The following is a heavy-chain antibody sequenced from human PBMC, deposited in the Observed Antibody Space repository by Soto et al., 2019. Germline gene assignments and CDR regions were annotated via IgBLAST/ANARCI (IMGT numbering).Heavy chain of an antibody. V-gene: IGHV3-13*01. CDR3: ARTSMIAPAFDI. Sequence: PGGSLRLSCAASGFTFSSYDMHWVRQATGKGQEWVSAIGTAGDTYYPGSEKGRFTISRENAKNSLYLQMNSLRAEYTAVYYCARTSMIAPAFDIWGQGTMVTVSS. D-gene: IGHD3-22*01. CDR1: GFTFSSYD. CDR2: IGTAGDT. J-gene: IGHJ3*02.